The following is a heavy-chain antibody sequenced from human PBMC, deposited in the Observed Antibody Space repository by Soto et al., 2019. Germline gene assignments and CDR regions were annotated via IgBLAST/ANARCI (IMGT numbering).Heavy chain of an antibody. CDR2: IFYSGST. CDR1: GKPISSGDYY. D-gene: IGHD2-2*01. CDR3: AGGRLGYCISSSCYWFDP. V-gene: IGHV4-30-4*01. J-gene: IGHJ5*02. Sequence: ALTLTYTVSGKPISSGDYYCSWILQPPGKGLEWVAYIFYSGSTYYNPSLKSRFPISVDTSKNRFPLKLSSVTAADTAGYYCAGGRLGYCISSSCYWFDPWGQEPGSPRPQ.